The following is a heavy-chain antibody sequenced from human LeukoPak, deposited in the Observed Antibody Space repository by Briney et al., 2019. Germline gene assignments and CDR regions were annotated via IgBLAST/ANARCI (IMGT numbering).Heavy chain of an antibody. J-gene: IGHJ4*02. V-gene: IGHV3-23*01. CDR1: GFTFNNYG. D-gene: IGHD3-22*01. Sequence: GGSLRLSCAASGFTFNNYGMSWVRQAPGKGLEWVSAISGSGGSTDYADSVKGRFTISRDNSKNTLYLQMNSLRADDTAVYYCAKVGSSGYYSHYDYWGQGTLVTVSS. CDR3: AKVGSSGYYSHYDY. CDR2: ISGSGGST.